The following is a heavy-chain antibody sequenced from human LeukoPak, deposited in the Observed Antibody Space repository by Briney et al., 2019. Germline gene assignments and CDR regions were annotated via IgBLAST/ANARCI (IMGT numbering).Heavy chain of an antibody. D-gene: IGHD2-2*01. CDR1: GFAFSSYA. CDR2: ISGSGGST. Sequence: GGSLRLSCAASGFAFSSYAMSWVRQAPGKGLKWVSAISGSGGSTYYADSVKGRFTISRDNSKNTLYLQMNSLRAEDTAVYYCAKATAPPREDIVVVPAAPFDYWGQGTLVTVSS. J-gene: IGHJ4*02. CDR3: AKATAPPREDIVVVPAAPFDY. V-gene: IGHV3-23*01.